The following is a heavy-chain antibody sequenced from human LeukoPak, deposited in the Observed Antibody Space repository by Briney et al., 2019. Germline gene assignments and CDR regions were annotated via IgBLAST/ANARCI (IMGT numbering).Heavy chain of an antibody. J-gene: IGHJ4*02. CDR3: ARDRYCSGGSCYLIDY. CDR1: GYTFTIYY. Sequence: ASVKVSCKASGYTFTIYYMHWVRQAPGQGLEWMGIINPSGGSTSYAQKFQGKVTMTRDMSTSTVYMELSSLRSEDTAVYYCARDRYCSGGSCYLIDYWGQGTLVTVSS. D-gene: IGHD2-15*01. V-gene: IGHV1-46*01. CDR2: INPSGGST.